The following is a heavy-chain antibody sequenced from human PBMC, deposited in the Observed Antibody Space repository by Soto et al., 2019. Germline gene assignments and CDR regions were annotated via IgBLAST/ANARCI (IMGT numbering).Heavy chain of an antibody. V-gene: IGHV1-18*04. J-gene: IGHJ4*02. Sequence: ASVKVSCKASGYTFTSYGSSWVRQAPGQGLEWMGWISTYNGNTNYAQKLQGRATMTTDTSTSTAYMELRSLRSDDTAVYYCARGIEYCRGGSCYGIEQRSDYWGQGTLVTVSS. CDR1: GYTFTSYG. CDR2: ISTYNGNT. CDR3: ARGIEYCRGGSCYGIEQRSDY. D-gene: IGHD2-15*01.